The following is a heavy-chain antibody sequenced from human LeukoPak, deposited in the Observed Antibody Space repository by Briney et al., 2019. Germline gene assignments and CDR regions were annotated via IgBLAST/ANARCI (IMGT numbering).Heavy chain of an antibody. J-gene: IGHJ4*02. V-gene: IGHV1-2*02. Sequence: ASVKVSCKASGYTFTDYYIHWVRQAPGQGLEWMGWLNPYNGATNFAQKFQGRLTMTRDTSISTIYMELSRLRSDDSAVYYCARDLGFCSGGSCGSMTTVTSYDYWGQGTLVTVSS. D-gene: IGHD2-15*01. CDR1: GYTFTDYY. CDR3: ARDLGFCSGGSCGSMTTVTSYDY. CDR2: LNPYNGAT.